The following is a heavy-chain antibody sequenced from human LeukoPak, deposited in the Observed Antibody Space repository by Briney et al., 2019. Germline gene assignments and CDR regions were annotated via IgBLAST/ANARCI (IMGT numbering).Heavy chain of an antibody. CDR2: ISGSGTNT. CDR3: AKANGAIFGVAGYFDY. Sequence: PGGSLRLSCTPSGFSFRSYAMSWVRQAPGKGLEWVSAISGSGTNTYYADSVKGRFTISRDNSKNTLDLQMNSLRAEDTAVYYCAKANGAIFGVAGYFDYWGQGTLVTVSS. J-gene: IGHJ4*02. D-gene: IGHD3-3*02. V-gene: IGHV3-23*01. CDR1: GFSFRSYA.